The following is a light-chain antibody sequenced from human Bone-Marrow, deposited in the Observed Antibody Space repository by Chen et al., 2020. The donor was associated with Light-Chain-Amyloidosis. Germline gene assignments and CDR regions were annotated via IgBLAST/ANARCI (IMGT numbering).Light chain of an antibody. V-gene: IGLV6-57*01. J-gene: IGLJ3*02. CDR1: SGSIATNY. CDR3: QSYQGSSQGV. CDR2: EDE. Sequence: NFMLTQPHSVSESPGKTVSISCTRSSGSIATNYVQWYQQRPGSSPTTVIYEDEQRPSGVPDRFSGSIDRSSNSASLTISGLKTEDEADYYCQSYQGSSQGVFGGGTKLTVL.